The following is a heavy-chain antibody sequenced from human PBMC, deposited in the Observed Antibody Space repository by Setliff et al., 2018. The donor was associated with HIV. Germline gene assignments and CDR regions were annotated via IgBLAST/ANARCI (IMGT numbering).Heavy chain of an antibody. CDR2: IYPGDSDN. D-gene: IGHD3-16*02. V-gene: IGHV5-51*01. CDR1: GYSFTSYW. CDR3: ARHRIVNAYYYYMDV. Sequence: PGESLKISCKGSGYSFTSYWIGWVRQMPGKGLEWMGIIYPGDSDNRYSPSFQGQVTISADKSISTAYLQWSSLKASDTAIYYCARHRIVNAYYYYMDVWGKGTTVTVAS. J-gene: IGHJ6*03.